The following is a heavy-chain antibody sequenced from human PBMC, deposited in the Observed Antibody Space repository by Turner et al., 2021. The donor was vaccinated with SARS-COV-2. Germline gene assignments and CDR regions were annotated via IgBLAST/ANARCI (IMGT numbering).Heavy chain of an antibody. D-gene: IGHD4-17*01. V-gene: IGHV2-26*01. CDR2: IFSNDEK. CDR1: GFSLRNARMG. CDR3: ARIRIRWHTKYYYYYGMDV. J-gene: IGHJ6*02. Sequence: HVSLKESGLVLLKPTETLTLPCTVSGFSLRNARMGVSWIRQPPGKALEWLAHIFSNDEKYYSTTLKSRVTISKDTSKSQVVLTMTNMEPVDTASYYCARIRIRWHTKYYYYYGMDVWGQGTTVTVSS.